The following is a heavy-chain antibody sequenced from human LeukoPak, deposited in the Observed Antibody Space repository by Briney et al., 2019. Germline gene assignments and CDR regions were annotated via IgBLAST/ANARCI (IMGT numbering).Heavy chain of an antibody. CDR2: INPTSGGT. Sequence: ASVKVSCKASGYTFTGYYMHWVRQAPGQGLEWMGWINPTSGGTKYAQRFQGRVTMTRVTSISTAYMELSRLRSDDTAVFYCARDVGEYCSSTNCYASYKWGQGTLVIVSS. D-gene: IGHD2-2*01. V-gene: IGHV1-2*02. CDR3: ARDVGEYCSSTNCYASYK. CDR1: GYTFTGYY. J-gene: IGHJ4*02.